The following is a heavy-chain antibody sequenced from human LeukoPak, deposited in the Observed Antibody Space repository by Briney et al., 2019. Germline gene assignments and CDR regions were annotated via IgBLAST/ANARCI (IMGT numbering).Heavy chain of an antibody. CDR3: ARAEYSSSWYGVYFDY. J-gene: IGHJ4*02. D-gene: IGHD6-13*01. CDR1: GFTFSSYA. CDR2: ISYDGSNK. V-gene: IGHV3-30-3*01. Sequence: PGGSLRLSCAASGFTFSSYAMHWVRQAPGKGLEWVAVISYDGSNKYYADSVKGRFTISRDNSKNTLHLQMNSLRAEDTAVYYCARAEYSSSWYGVYFDYWGQGTLVTVSS.